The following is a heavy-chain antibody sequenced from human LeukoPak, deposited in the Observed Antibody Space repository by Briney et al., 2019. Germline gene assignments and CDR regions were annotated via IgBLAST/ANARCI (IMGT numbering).Heavy chain of an antibody. Sequence: GGSLRLSCAASGFTVSSNYMSWVRQAPGKGLEWVSVIYSGGSTYYADSVKGRFTISRDNSKNTLYLQMNSLRAEDTAVYYCAREYSGSWYHYFDYWGQGTLVTVSS. CDR2: IYSGGST. V-gene: IGHV3-53*01. D-gene: IGHD6-13*01. CDR3: AREYSGSWYHYFDY. J-gene: IGHJ4*02. CDR1: GFTVSSNY.